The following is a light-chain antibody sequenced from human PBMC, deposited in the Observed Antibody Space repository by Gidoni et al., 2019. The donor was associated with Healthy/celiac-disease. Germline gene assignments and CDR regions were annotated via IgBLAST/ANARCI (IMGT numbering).Light chain of an antibody. Sequence: IQMTQSPSTLSASVGDRVTITCRASQSISSWLAWYQQKPGKAPKLLIYKASSLESGVPSRFSGSGSGKEFTLTISSLQPDDFATYYCQQYNSYSPGYSFGQGTKLEIK. CDR2: KAS. J-gene: IGKJ2*03. CDR3: QQYNSYSPGYS. V-gene: IGKV1-5*03. CDR1: QSISSW.